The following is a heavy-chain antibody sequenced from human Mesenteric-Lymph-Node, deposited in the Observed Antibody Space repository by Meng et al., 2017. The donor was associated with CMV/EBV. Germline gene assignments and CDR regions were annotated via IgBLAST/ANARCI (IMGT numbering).Heavy chain of an antibody. V-gene: IGHV1-8*01. CDR1: YD. Sequence: YDINWVRQATGQGLEWMGWMNPNSGNTGYAQKFQGRVTMTRNTSINTAYMELSSLRSEDTAVYYCARGPPYYYDSGSYYNVRYNWFDPWGQGTLVTVSS. J-gene: IGHJ5*02. CDR3: ARGPPYYYDSGSYYNVRYNWFDP. D-gene: IGHD3-10*01. CDR2: MNPNSGNT.